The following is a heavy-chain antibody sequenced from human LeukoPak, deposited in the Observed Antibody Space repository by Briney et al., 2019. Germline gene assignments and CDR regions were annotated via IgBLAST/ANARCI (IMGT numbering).Heavy chain of an antibody. CDR3: ARHGSVRSPLGP. CDR2: IHEGGKA. J-gene: IGHJ5*02. CDR1: GGSISGHY. D-gene: IGHD3-10*01. V-gene: IGHV4-59*08. Sequence: SETLSLTYTVSGGSISGHYWPWFRQPPEGGLEWIGQIHEGGKADYNPTLRSRITISVDTSKNQFSLNLRSVTAADTAVYYCARHGSVRSPLGPWGQGTLVTVSS.